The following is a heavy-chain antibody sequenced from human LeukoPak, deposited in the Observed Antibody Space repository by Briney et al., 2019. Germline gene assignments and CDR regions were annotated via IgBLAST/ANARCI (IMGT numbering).Heavy chain of an antibody. D-gene: IGHD3-9*01. CDR1: GFTFSSYA. CDR3: AKEGDFYDILTDY. CDR2: ISSTGGTT. Sequence: GGSLRLSCAASGFTFSSYAMSWVRQAPGKGLEWVSAISSTGGTTYYADSVQGRFTISRDNSKSTLCLQMNSLRAEDTAVYYCAKEGDFYDILTDYWGQGTLVTVSS. J-gene: IGHJ4*02. V-gene: IGHV3-23*01.